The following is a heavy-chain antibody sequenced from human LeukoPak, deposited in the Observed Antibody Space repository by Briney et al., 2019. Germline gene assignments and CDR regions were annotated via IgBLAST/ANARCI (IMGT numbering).Heavy chain of an antibody. J-gene: IGHJ6*04. D-gene: IGHD6-13*01. CDR2: ISYDGSNK. V-gene: IGHV3-30*04. Sequence: GGSLRLSCAASEFTLSDYEMTWVRQAPGKGLEWVAVISYDGSNKYYADSVKGRFTISRDNSKNTLYLQMNSLRAEDTAVYYCARDISSSSWNPHYYYYYGMDVWGKGTTVTVSS. CDR1: EFTLSDYE. CDR3: ARDISSSSWNPHYYYYYGMDV.